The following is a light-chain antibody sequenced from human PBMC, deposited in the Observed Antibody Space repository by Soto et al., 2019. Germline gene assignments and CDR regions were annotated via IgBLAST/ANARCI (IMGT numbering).Light chain of an antibody. V-gene: IGKV1-5*03. CDR3: QQYNNYLRT. Sequence: DIQMTQSPSTLSASVGDRVTITCRASQTINNWLAWYQQKPGKAPKLLIYKASSLESGVPSRFSGSGSGTEFTLTISSPQPDDFATYYCQQYNNYLRTFGQGTKVEIK. J-gene: IGKJ1*01. CDR2: KAS. CDR1: QTINNW.